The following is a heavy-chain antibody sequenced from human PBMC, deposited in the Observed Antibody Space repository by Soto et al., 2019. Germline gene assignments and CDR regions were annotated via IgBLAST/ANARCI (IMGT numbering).Heavy chain of an antibody. Sequence: PGGSLRVSCTASGFTFNTHLMHWVRQAPGKGLVWVSRIYFDGITTNYADSVKGRLTVSRDNAKNTVYLHVNTLRDEDTAVYYCARGGAMGVDYWGQGTLVTVSS. CDR2: IYFDGITT. D-gene: IGHD1-26*01. CDR1: GFTFNTHL. CDR3: ARGGAMGVDY. J-gene: IGHJ4*02. V-gene: IGHV3-74*01.